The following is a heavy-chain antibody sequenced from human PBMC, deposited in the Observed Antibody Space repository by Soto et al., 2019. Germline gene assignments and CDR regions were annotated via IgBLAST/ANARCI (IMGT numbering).Heavy chain of an antibody. Sequence: SETLSLTCTVSGGSISSGGYYWSWIRQHPGKGLEWIGYIYYSGSTYYNPSLKSRVTISVDTSKNQFSLKLSSVTAADTAVYYCARAEIAAAAAFEIWGQGTMVTVSS. CDR2: IYYSGST. CDR1: GGSISSGGYY. CDR3: ARAEIAAAAAFEI. J-gene: IGHJ3*02. V-gene: IGHV4-31*03. D-gene: IGHD6-13*01.